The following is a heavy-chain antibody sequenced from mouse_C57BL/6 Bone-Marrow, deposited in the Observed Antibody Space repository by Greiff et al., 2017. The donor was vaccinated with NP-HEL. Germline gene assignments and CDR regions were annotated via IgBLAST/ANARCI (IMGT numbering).Heavy chain of an antibody. CDR1: GYTFTSYW. J-gene: IGHJ3*01. D-gene: IGHD1-1*01. V-gene: IGHV1-64*01. CDR2: LHPNSGST. CDR3: AIPYYYGSSPGFAY. Sequence: QVQLQQPGAELVKPGASVKLSCKASGYTFTSYWMHWVKQRPGQGLEWIGMLHPNSGSTNYNEKFKSKATLTVDKSSSPTYMELSSLTSEDSAVYYCAIPYYYGSSPGFAYWGQGTLVTVSA.